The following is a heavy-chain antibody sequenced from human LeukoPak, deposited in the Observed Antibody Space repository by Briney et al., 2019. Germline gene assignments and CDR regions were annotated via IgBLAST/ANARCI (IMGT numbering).Heavy chain of an antibody. CDR2: ISYDGSNK. CDR1: GFTFSSYA. D-gene: IGHD6-19*01. V-gene: IGHV3-30*04. CDR3: ARSIAVLNDAFDI. Sequence: GGSLRLSCAASGFTFSSYAMHWVRQAPGKGLEWVAVISYDGSNKYYADSVKGRSTISRGNSKNTLYLQMNSLRAEDTAVYYCARSIAVLNDAFDIWGQGTMVTVSS. J-gene: IGHJ3*02.